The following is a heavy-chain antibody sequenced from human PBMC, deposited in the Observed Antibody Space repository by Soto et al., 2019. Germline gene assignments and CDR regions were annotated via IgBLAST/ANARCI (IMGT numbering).Heavy chain of an antibody. CDR2: ISGSGGST. V-gene: IGHV3-23*01. Sequence: EVQLLESGGGLGQPGGSLRLSCEASGFTFSSYAMSWGRQAPGKGLEWVAGISGSGGSTYYTDSVRGRFTISRDNSKNTVYLQMNSLRVEDRAVYYCAKRMYNDMRSGMDVWGQGTTVTVSS. J-gene: IGHJ6*02. CDR1: GFTFSSYA. CDR3: AKRMYNDMRSGMDV. D-gene: IGHD1-1*01.